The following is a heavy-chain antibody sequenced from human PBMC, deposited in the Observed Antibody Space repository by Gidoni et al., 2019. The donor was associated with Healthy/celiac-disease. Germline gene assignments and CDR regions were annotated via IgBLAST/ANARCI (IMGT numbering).Heavy chain of an antibody. CDR3: AREGLAGATFRRHTDAFDI. CDR2: IYYSGST. V-gene: IGHV4-59*01. CDR1: GGSISSYY. D-gene: IGHD1-26*01. Sequence: QVQLQESGPGLVKPSETLSLTCTVSGGSISSYYGSWIRQPPGKGLEWIGYIYYSGSTNYNPSLKSRVTISVDTSKNQFSLKLSSVTAADTAVYYCAREGLAGATFRRHTDAFDIWGQGTMVTVSS. J-gene: IGHJ3*02.